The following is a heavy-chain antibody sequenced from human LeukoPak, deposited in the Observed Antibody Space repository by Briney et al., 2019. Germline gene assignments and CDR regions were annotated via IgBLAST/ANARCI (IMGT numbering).Heavy chain of an antibody. Sequence: ASVKVSCKTSGYTFSDYYIHWVRQAPGQGLQWMGWINPGSGATKDAREFQGRVTMTRDTSTSTVYMELSSLRSEDTAVYYCAISDDILTGYSYFGNWGQGTLVTVSS. CDR2: INPGSGAT. CDR3: AISDDILTGYSYFGN. J-gene: IGHJ4*02. CDR1: GYTFSDYY. V-gene: IGHV1-2*02. D-gene: IGHD3-9*01.